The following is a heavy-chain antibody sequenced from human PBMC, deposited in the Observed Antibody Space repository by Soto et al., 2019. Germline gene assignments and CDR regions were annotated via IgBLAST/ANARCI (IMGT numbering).Heavy chain of an antibody. CDR2: IIPIFGTA. CDR1: GGTFSSYA. Sequence: QVQLVQSGAEVKKPGSSVKVSCKASGGTFSSYAISGVRQAPGQGLEWMGGIIPIFGTANYAQKVQGRVTITADEYTSTAYMELRSMRSEDTAVYYCATPKITAIVPADAFDIWGQGTMVTVSS. CDR3: ATPKITAIVPADAFDI. V-gene: IGHV1-69*01. D-gene: IGHD5-18*01. J-gene: IGHJ3*02.